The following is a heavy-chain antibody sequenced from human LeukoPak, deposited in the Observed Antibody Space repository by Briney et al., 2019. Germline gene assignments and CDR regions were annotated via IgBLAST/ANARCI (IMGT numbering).Heavy chain of an antibody. D-gene: IGHD2-15*01. J-gene: IGHJ6*03. CDR2: INHSGST. V-gene: IGHV4-34*01. CDR1: GGSFSGYY. Sequence: SETLSLTCAVYGGSFSGYYWSWIRQPPGKGLEWVGEINHSGSTNYNPSLKSRVTISVDTSKIQFSLKLTSVTAADTAVYYCARRGRGGSKTGEYYYMDVWGKGTPVTVSS. CDR3: ARRGRGGSKTGEYYYMDV.